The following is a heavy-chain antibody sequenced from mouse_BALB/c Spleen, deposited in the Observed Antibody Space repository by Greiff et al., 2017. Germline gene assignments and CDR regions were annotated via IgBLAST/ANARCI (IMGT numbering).Heavy chain of an antibody. CDR3: ARGKRDYYAMDY. J-gene: IGHJ4*01. CDR2: ISDGGSYT. CDR1: GFTFSDYY. V-gene: IGHV5-4*02. Sequence: EVMLVESGGGLVKPGGSLKLSCAASGFTFSDYYMYWVRQTPEKRLEWVATISDGGSYTYYPDSVKGRFTISRDNAKNNLYLQMSSLKSEDTAMYYCARGKRDYYAMDYWGQGTSVTVSS.